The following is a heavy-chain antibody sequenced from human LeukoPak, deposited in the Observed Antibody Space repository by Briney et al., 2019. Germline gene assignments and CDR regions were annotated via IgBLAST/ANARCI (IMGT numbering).Heavy chain of an antibody. Sequence: GGSLTLSCAASGFTFSSYSMNWVRQAPGKGLEWVSSINRSSSYIYYADSVKGRFTIPRDNAKNSLYLQMNSLRAEHTAVYYCASSRAPYGGYDFDYWGQGTLVTVSS. CDR2: INRSSSYI. V-gene: IGHV3-21*01. CDR1: GFTFSSYS. CDR3: ASSRAPYGGYDFDY. D-gene: IGHD5-12*01. J-gene: IGHJ4*02.